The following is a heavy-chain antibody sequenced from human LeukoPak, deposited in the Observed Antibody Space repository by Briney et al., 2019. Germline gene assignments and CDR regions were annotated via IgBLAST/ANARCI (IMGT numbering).Heavy chain of an antibody. D-gene: IGHD3-22*01. Sequence: YPGGSLRLSCAASGFTFSNAWMSWVRQAPGKGLEWVGRIKSKTDGGTTDYAAPVKGRFTISRDDSKNTLYLQMNSLKTEDTAVYYCTRPAGDFYYDSSGDDAFDIWGQGTMVTVSS. J-gene: IGHJ3*02. CDR2: IKSKTDGGTT. V-gene: IGHV3-15*01. CDR3: TRPAGDFYYDSSGDDAFDI. CDR1: GFTFSNAW.